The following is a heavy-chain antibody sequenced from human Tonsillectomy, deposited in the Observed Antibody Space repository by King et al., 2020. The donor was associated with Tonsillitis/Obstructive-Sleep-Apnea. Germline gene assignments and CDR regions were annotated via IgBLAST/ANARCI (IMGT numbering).Heavy chain of an antibody. D-gene: IGHD3-10*01. V-gene: IGHV1-18*01. CDR1: GYTFISFG. Sequence: VQLVESGAEVKKPGASVKVSCKASGYTFISFGISWVRQAPGQGLEWMGWISGFNGDTNYAQNLQGRVTMTTDTSTSTAYMELRSLRSDDTAVYYCARDSGGQSHPLDPWGQGTLVTVSS. CDR2: ISGFNGDT. CDR3: ARDSGGQSHPLDP. J-gene: IGHJ5*02.